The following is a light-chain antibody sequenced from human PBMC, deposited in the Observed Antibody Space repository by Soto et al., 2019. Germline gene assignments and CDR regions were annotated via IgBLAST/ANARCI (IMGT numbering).Light chain of an antibody. CDR2: DVS. Sequence: QSVLTQPRSVSGSPGQSVTISCSGTSSDVGAYNLVSWYQQHPGKAPKLMIHDVSARPSGVPDRFSGSKSGNTASLTISGLQAEDEADYYCCSYAGRYTWLFGGGNKVTVL. CDR3: CSYAGRYTWL. CDR1: SSDVGAYNL. J-gene: IGLJ3*02. V-gene: IGLV2-11*01.